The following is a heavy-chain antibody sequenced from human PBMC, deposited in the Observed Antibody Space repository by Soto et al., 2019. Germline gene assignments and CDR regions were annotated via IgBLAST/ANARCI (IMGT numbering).Heavy chain of an antibody. Sequence: QVQQVQSGAEVKKPGSSVKVSCKASGGTFSSYTISWVRQAPGQGLEWMGRIIPILGIANYAQKFQGRVTITADKSTSTAYMELSSLRSEDTAVYYCARDLGSSYYEPWGQGTLVTVSS. CDR3: ARDLGSSYYEP. CDR2: IIPILGIA. CDR1: GGTFSSYT. J-gene: IGHJ5*02. D-gene: IGHD3-22*01. V-gene: IGHV1-69*08.